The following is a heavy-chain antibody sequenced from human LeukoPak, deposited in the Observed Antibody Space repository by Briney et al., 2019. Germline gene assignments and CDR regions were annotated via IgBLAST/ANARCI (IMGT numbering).Heavy chain of an antibody. V-gene: IGHV4-34*01. D-gene: IGHD5-18*01. CDR1: GGSFSGYY. J-gene: IGHJ5*02. Sequence: PSETLSLTCAVYGGSFSGYYWSWIRQPPGKGLEWIGEINHSGSTNYNPFLKSRVTISVDTSKNQFSLKLSSVTVADTAVYYCARVGSGYSYSNWFDPWGQGTLVTVSS. CDR3: ARVGSGYSYSNWFDP. CDR2: INHSGST.